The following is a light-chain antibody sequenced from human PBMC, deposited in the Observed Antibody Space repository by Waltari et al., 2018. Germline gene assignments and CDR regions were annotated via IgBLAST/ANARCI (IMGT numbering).Light chain of an antibody. V-gene: IGKV1-5*03. J-gene: IGKJ1*01. CDR3: LQDYNYPWT. CDR2: KAS. CDR1: QSISSW. Sequence: DIQVTQSPSTLSASLGDRVTITCRASQSISSWLAWYQQKPGKAPKILIKKASSLESGVPSRFTGSGSGTEFTLTISSLQPDDFATYYCLQDYNYPWTFGQGTKVEIK.